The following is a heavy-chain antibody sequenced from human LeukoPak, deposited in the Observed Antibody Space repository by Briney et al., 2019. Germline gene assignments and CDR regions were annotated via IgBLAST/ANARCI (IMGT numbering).Heavy chain of an antibody. CDR2: ITSSSTTT. Sequence: GGSLRLSCEASGFTFSDHYMSWIRQAPGKGLEWLSYITSSSTTTSYADSVKGRFTVSRDNAKNSLYLQMNGLRADDTAVYYCVRGAGRLFDPWGQGTLVTVSS. CDR3: VRGAGRLFDP. CDR1: GFTFSDHY. V-gene: IGHV3-11*01. J-gene: IGHJ5*02.